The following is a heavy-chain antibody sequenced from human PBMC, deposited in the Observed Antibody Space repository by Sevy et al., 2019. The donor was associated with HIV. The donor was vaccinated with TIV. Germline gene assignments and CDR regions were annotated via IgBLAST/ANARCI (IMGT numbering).Heavy chain of an antibody. J-gene: IGHJ3*02. CDR2: INSDGSST. Sequence: GGSLRLSCAASGLTFSSYWMHWVRQAPGKGLVWVSRINSDGSSTSYADSVKGRFTISRDNAKNTLYLQMNSLRAEDTAVYYCARDASPYCSGGRCYFDAFDIWGQGTMVTVSS. CDR3: ARDASPYCSGGRCYFDAFDI. V-gene: IGHV3-74*01. D-gene: IGHD2-15*01. CDR1: GLTFSSYW.